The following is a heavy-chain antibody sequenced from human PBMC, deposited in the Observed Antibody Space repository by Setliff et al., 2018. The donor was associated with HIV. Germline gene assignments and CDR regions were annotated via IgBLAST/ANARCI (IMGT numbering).Heavy chain of an antibody. J-gene: IGHJ6*03. V-gene: IGHV3-21*04. CDR3: ARVDLELSGDFCYMGV. Sequence: GSLRLSCAASGFDFSTYSMSWVRLAPGKGLEWVSSISHSNTYIQYGDSLKGRFAISRDNAKNSLFLDMNGLRAEDTAVYYCARVDLELSGDFCYMGVWGKGTMVTVSS. CDR2: ISHSNTYI. CDR1: GFDFSTYS. D-gene: IGHD1-7*01.